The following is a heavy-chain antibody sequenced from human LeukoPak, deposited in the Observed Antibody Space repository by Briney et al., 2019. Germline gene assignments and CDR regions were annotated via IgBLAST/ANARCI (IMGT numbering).Heavy chain of an antibody. CDR2: ISSVGGNT. J-gene: IGHJ4*02. V-gene: IGHV3-23*01. D-gene: IGHD2-2*01. CDR1: GFTFSSSA. CDR3: AKDRPCTTCSPSDY. Sequence: SGGSLRLSCAASGFTFSSSAMSWVRQAPGKGLEWFSSISSVGGNTYSADSVKGRFTISRDNSKSTLSLQMNSLRAEDTAVYYCAKDRPCTTCSPSDYWGQGTLVTVSS.